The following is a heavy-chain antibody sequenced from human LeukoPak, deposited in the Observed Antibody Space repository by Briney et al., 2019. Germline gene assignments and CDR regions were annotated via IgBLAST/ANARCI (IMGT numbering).Heavy chain of an antibody. Sequence: QPGGSLRLSFAASGFTVSSNYMSWVRQAPGKGLEWVSVIYSGGSTYYADSVKGRFTISRHNSKNTLYLQMNSLRAEDTAVYYCARVQTNLAYGSGSYYRAHYYYYGMDVWGQGTTVTVSS. D-gene: IGHD3-10*01. J-gene: IGHJ6*02. CDR1: GFTVSSNY. CDR3: ARVQTNLAYGSGSYYRAHYYYYGMDV. V-gene: IGHV3-53*04. CDR2: IYSGGST.